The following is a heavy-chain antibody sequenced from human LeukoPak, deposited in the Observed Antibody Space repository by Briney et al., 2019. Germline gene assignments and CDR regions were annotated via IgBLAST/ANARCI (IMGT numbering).Heavy chain of an antibody. Sequence: GGSLRLSCAASGFTFSSYEMNWVRQAPGKGLEWISYITTSGTTLDYADSVKGRFTISRDNAKNSLYLQMNSLRAEDTAVYYCARPYSSGWDIWFDPWGQGTLVTVSS. CDR1: GFTFSSYE. J-gene: IGHJ5*02. CDR3: ARPYSSGWDIWFDP. D-gene: IGHD6-19*01. V-gene: IGHV3-48*03. CDR2: ITTSGTTL.